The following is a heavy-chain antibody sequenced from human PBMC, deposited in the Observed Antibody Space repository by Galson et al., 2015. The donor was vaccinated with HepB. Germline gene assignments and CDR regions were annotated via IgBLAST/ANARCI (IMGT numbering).Heavy chain of an antibody. J-gene: IGHJ3*02. D-gene: IGHD6-19*01. V-gene: IGHV3-11*06. Sequence: SLRLSCAASGFTFSDYYMSWIRQAPGKGLEWVSYISSSSSYTNYADSVKGRFTISRDNAKNSLYLQMNSLRAEDTAVYYCARVVAVAGNGVDIWGQGTMVTVSS. CDR3: ARVVAVAGNGVDI. CDR1: GFTFSDYY. CDR2: ISSSSSYT.